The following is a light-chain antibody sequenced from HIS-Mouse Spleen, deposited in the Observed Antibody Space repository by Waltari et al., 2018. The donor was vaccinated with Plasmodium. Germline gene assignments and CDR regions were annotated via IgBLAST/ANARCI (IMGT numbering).Light chain of an antibody. CDR1: KLGDQY. Sequence: SYELTQPPSVSVSTGQTASIPCSGDKLGDQYACWYQQKPGQSPVLVIYQDSKRPSGIPERFSGSNSGNTATLTISGTQAMDEADYYCQAWDSSTVVFGGGTKLTVL. CDR2: QDS. CDR3: QAWDSSTVV. J-gene: IGLJ2*01. V-gene: IGLV3-1*01.